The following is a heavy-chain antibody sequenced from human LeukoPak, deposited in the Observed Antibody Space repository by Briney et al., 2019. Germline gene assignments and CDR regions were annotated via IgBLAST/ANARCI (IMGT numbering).Heavy chain of an antibody. CDR2: IREDGTET. J-gene: IGHJ5*02. CDR3: AKDKSYYDSSGYYYFGFDP. Sequence: PGGSLRLSCAASGFMFSSNWMSWVRLAPGKGLEWVANIREDGTETYYVDSVKGRFTISRDNSKNTLYLQMNSLRAEDTAVYYCAKDKSYYDSSGYYYFGFDPWGQGTLVTVSS. D-gene: IGHD3-22*01. CDR1: GFMFSSNW. V-gene: IGHV3-7*03.